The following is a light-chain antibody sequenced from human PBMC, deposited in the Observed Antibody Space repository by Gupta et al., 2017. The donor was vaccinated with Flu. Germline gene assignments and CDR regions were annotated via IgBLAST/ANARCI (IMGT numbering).Light chain of an antibody. J-gene: IGLJ1*01. CDR1: SGDVGGFNY. CDR3: FSYAGSNTYV. CDR2: DVN. Sequence: TSGDVGGFNYVSWYQQHPGKAPKVVIYDVNKRPSGVPDRFSGSKSGNTASLTISGLQADDEADYYCFSYAGSNTYVFGTGTKVTVL. V-gene: IGLV2-11*03.